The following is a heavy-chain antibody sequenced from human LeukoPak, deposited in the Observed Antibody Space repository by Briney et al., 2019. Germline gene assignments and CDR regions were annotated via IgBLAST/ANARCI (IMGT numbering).Heavy chain of an antibody. D-gene: IGHD6-19*01. CDR2: IYRDGRS. CDR1: GGSISSSTYY. J-gene: IGHJ4*02. Sequence: SETLSLTCTVSGGSISSSTYYWGWIRQPPGKGLEWIGSIYRDGRSQYNPSLKSRVTMSVDTSKNQFSVKLSSGTAADTAVYYCARHGGSGRRIALDYWGQGTLVTVSS. V-gene: IGHV4-39*01. CDR3: ARHGGSGRRIALDY.